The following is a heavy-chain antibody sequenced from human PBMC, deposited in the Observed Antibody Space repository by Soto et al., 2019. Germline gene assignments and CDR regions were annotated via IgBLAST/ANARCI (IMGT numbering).Heavy chain of an antibody. Sequence: QVQLVESGGGVVQPGRSLRLSCAASGFTFSSYAMHWVRQAPGKGLEWVAVISYDGSNKYYAASVKGRFTIPRDNSNYTLSLQMNSLRAEDTAVYYCARPLWRNDDDWGYFDLWGRGTLVTVSS. V-gene: IGHV3-30-3*01. D-gene: IGHD3-16*01. CDR2: ISYDGSNK. CDR1: GFTFSSYA. J-gene: IGHJ2*01. CDR3: ARPLWRNDDDWGYFDL.